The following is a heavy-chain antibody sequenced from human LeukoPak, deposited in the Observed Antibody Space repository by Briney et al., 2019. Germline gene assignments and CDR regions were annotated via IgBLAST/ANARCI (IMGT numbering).Heavy chain of an antibody. Sequence: SETLSLTCTVSGRSVSSGSYYWSCIRQPPGKGLEWIGYIYYSGSTNYNPSLKSRVTISVDTSKNQFSLKLSSVTAADTAVYYCARADIVVVPAAKDDAFDIWGQGTMVTVSS. J-gene: IGHJ3*02. D-gene: IGHD2-2*01. CDR1: GRSVSSGSYY. V-gene: IGHV4-61*01. CDR2: IYYSGST. CDR3: ARADIVVVPAAKDDAFDI.